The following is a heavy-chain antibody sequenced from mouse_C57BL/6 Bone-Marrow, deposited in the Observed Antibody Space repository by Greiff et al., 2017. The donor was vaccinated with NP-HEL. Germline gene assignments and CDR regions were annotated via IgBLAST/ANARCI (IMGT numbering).Heavy chain of an antibody. D-gene: IGHD2-4*01. CDR3: VIYYDYADAMEY. Sequence: VQLQQSGAELARPGASVKLSCKASGYTFTSYGISWVKQRTGQGLEWIGEIYPRSGNTYYNEKFKGKATLTADKSYSTAYMELRSLTSEDSAVYFCVIYYDYADAMEYGGQGTSVTVSS. CDR1: GYTFTSYG. CDR2: IYPRSGNT. J-gene: IGHJ4*01. V-gene: IGHV1-81*01.